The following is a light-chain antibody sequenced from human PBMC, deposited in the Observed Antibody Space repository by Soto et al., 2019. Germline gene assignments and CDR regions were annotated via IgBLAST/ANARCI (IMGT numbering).Light chain of an antibody. Sequence: EIVMTQSPATLSVSPGERATLSCRASQSVSSNLAWYQQKPGQAPRLLIYGASTRATGIPVRLSGSGSGTEYTLTISRLQSEDFAVYYCQQYNSWPQTFGQGTKVEI. V-gene: IGKV3-15*01. CDR2: GAS. CDR3: QQYNSWPQT. CDR1: QSVSSN. J-gene: IGKJ1*01.